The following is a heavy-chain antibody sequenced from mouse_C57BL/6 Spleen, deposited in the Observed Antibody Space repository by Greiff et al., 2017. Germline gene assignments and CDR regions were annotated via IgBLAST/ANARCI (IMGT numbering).Heavy chain of an antibody. V-gene: IGHV14-4*01. J-gene: IGHJ2*01. Sequence: VQLQQSGAELVRPGASVKLSCTASGFNIKDDYMHWVKQRPEQGLEWIGWIDPENGDTEYASKFQGKATITADTSSNTAYLQLSSLTSEDTAVYYCTTGRLHYFDYWGQGTTLTVAS. CDR3: TTGRLHYFDY. CDR2: IDPENGDT. CDR1: GFNIKDDY.